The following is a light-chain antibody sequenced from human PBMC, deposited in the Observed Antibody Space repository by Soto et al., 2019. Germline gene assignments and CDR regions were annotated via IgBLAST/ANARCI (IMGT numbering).Light chain of an antibody. J-gene: IGLJ1*01. CDR3: AAWDDSLNGHV. Sequence: QSVLTQPPSASGTPGQRVTISCSGSSSNIGGNTVSWYQQFPGTAPKLLIYTNNQRPSGVPDRFSGSKSDTSASLAISALQSVDEAHYYCAAWDDSLNGHVFGTGTKLTV. CDR2: TNN. V-gene: IGLV1-44*01. CDR1: SSNIGGNT.